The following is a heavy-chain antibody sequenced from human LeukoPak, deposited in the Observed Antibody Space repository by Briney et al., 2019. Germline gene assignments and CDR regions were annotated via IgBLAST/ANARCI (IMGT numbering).Heavy chain of an antibody. D-gene: IGHD6-19*01. J-gene: IGHJ3*02. V-gene: IGHV1-69-2*01. CDR3: AREPPGIAVAADAFDI. CDR1: GYTFTDYY. CDR2: VDPEDGET. Sequence: GASVKVSCKVSGYTFTDYYMHWVPQAPGKGLEWMGLVDPEDGETIYAEKFQGRVTMTRDTSISTAYMELSRLRSDDTAVYYFAREPPGIAVAADAFDIWGQGTMVTASS.